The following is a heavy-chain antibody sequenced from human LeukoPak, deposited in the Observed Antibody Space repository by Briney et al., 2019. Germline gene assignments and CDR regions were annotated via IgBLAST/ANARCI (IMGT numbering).Heavy chain of an antibody. CDR3: ARRRGRYGSGSYYAFDI. J-gene: IGHJ3*02. D-gene: IGHD3-10*01. CDR2: IYYSGST. CDR1: GGSISSYY. Sequence: SETLSLTCTVSGGSISSYYWSWIRQPPGKGLEWIGYIYYSGSTNYNPSLKSRVTISVDTSKNQFSLKLSSVTAADTAVYYCARRRGRYGSGSYYAFDIWGQGTTVTVSS. V-gene: IGHV4-59*08.